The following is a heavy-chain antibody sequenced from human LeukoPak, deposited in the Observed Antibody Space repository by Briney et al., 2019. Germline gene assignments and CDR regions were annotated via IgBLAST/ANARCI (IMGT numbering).Heavy chain of an antibody. J-gene: IGHJ4*02. CDR3: ARGTGRAAFDY. D-gene: IGHD1-14*01. CDR1: GFTFSSYS. V-gene: IGHV3-21*01. CDR2: ISSSSSYI. Sequence: GGSLRLSCAASGFTFSSYSMNRVRQAPGKGLEWVSSISSSSSYIYYADSVKGRFTISRDNAKNSLYLQMNSLRAEDTAVYYCARGTGRAAFDYWGQGTLVTVSS.